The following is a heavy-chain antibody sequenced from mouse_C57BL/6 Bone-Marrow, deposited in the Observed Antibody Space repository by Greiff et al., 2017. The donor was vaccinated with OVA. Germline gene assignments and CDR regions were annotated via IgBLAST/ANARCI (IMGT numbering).Heavy chain of an antibody. CDR2: INPNNGGT. D-gene: IGHD1-1*01. J-gene: IGHJ2*01. CDR1: GYTFTDYY. V-gene: IGHV1-26*01. Sequence: VQLKQSGPELVKPGASVKISCKASGYTFTDYYMNWVKQSHGKSLEWIGDINPNNGGTSYNQKFKGKATLTVDKSSSTAYMELRSLTSEDSAVYYCARSGGDLDYSEDFDYWGQGTTLTVSS. CDR3: ARSGGDLDYSEDFDY.